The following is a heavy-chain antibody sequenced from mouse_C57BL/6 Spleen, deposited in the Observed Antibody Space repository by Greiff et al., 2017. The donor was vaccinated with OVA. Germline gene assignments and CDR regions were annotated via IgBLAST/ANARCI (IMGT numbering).Heavy chain of an antibody. J-gene: IGHJ3*01. Sequence: QVQLQQSGPGLVQPSQSLSITCTVSGFSLTSYGVHWVRQSPGKGLEWLGVIWSGGSTDYNAAFISRLSISKDNSKSQVFFKMNSLQVDDTAIYYCARNDYDGAWFAYWGQGTLVTVSA. D-gene: IGHD2-4*01. CDR3: ARNDYDGAWFAY. CDR1: GFSLTSYG. V-gene: IGHV2-2*01. CDR2: IWSGGST.